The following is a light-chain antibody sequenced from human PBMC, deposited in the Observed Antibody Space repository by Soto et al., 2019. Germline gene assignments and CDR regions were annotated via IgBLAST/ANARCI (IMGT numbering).Light chain of an antibody. J-gene: IGLJ2*01. V-gene: IGLV1-51*01. Sequence: QSVLTQPPSVSAAPGQKVTISCSGSSSNIGNNYVSWYQQLPGTAPKLLIYDNNKRPSGIPDRFSGSKSGTSATLGITGLQTGDEADYYCGTWDSSLSAGVFGGGT. CDR3: GTWDSSLSAGV. CDR1: SSNIGNNY. CDR2: DNN.